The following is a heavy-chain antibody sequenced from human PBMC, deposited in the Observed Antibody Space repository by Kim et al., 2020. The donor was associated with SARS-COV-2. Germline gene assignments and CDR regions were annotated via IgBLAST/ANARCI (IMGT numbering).Heavy chain of an antibody. CDR1: GGSISSSSYY. J-gene: IGHJ5*02. D-gene: IGHD3-22*01. V-gene: IGHV4-39*07. CDR2: IYYSGST. CDR3: ARDRENYYYDSTGNWFDP. Sequence: SETLSLTCTVSGGSISSSSYYWGWIRQPPGKGLEWIGSIYYSGSTYYNPSLKSRVTISVDTSKNQFSLKLSSVTAADTAVYYCARDRENYYYDSTGNWFDPWGQGTLITVSS.